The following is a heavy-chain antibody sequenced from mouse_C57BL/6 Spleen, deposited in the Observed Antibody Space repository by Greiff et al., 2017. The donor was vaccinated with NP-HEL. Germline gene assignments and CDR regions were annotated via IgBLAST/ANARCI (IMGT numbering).Heavy chain of an antibody. Sequence: VQLQQSGAELVKPGASVKISCKASGYAFSSYWMNWVKQRPGKGLEWIGQIYPGAGDTNYNGQSKGKATLTADKSSSTAYMQLSSLTSEDSAVYFCARGGGGYGNYAMWCRGQGASVTVS. CDR1: GYAFSSYW. D-gene: IGHD2-2*01. J-gene: IGHJ4*01. V-gene: IGHV1-80*01. CDR2: IYPGAGDT. CDR3: ARGGGGYGNYAMWC.